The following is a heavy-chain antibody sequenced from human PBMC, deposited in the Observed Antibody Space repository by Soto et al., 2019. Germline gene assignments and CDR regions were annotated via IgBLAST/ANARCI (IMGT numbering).Heavy chain of an antibody. CDR3: AHRVGLQGNWNGGYFDF. CDR1: GFSLATSGVG. CDR2: IYWDDDK. Sequence: QVTLEESGPTRVKPTQTLTLTCTFSGFSLATSGVGVGWVRQPPGKALERLALIYWDDDKRYSPSLRSRLTATKDTSRNQVGLTMTNMDPVDTATYYCAHRVGLQGNWNGGYFDFWCQGALVTVSS. J-gene: IGHJ4*02. D-gene: IGHD1-1*01. V-gene: IGHV2-5*02.